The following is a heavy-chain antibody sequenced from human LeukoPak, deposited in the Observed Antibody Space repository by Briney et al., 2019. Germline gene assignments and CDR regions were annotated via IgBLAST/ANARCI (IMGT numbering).Heavy chain of an antibody. D-gene: IGHD3-9*01. Sequence: GGSLRLSCAASGFSFSSNSMSWVRQAPGKGLEWVSGINWNGGSTGYADSVKGRFTISRDNAKNSLYLQMNSLRAEDTALYYCARDPPYYDILTGYYREGGNRGQGTLVTVSS. CDR1: GFSFSSNS. J-gene: IGHJ4*02. CDR3: ARDPPYYDILTGYYREGGN. V-gene: IGHV3-20*04. CDR2: INWNGGST.